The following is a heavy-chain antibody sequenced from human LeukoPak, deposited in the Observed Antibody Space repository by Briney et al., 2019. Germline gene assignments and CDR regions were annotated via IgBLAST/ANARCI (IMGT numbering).Heavy chain of an antibody. J-gene: IGHJ6*03. Sequence: ASVKVSCKVSGYTLTELSMHWVRQAPGKGLGWMGGFDPEDGETIYAQKFQGRVTMTEDTSTDTAYMELSSLRSEDTAVYYCAIYPKNPYYYYYMDVWGKGTTVTVSS. V-gene: IGHV1-24*01. CDR2: FDPEDGET. CDR1: GYTLTELS. CDR3: AIYPKNPYYYYYMDV.